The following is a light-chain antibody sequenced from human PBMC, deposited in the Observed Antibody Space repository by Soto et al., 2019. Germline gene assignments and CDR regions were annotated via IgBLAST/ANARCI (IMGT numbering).Light chain of an antibody. CDR3: SSYAGNTIVI. CDR2: DVN. Sequence: QSALTQPPSVSGSPGQSVSISCTGTSSDVGYYNYVSWYQQHPGKAPKLMIFDVNRRPSGVPDRFSGSKSGNTASLTISGLQTGDEADYFCSSYAGNTIVIIGGGTKLTVL. CDR1: SSDVGYYNY. J-gene: IGLJ2*01. V-gene: IGLV2-11*01.